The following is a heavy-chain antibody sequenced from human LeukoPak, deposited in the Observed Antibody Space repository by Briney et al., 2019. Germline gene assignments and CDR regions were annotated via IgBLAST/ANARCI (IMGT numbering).Heavy chain of an antibody. J-gene: IGHJ4*02. CDR3: ARSIAAAGRGEIDY. D-gene: IGHD6-13*01. V-gene: IGHV4-39*01. CDR2: IYYSGST. Sequence: SETLSLTCTVSGGSISSSSYYWGWIRQPPGKGLEWIGSIYYSGSTYYNPSLKSRVTISVDTSKNQFSLKLSSVTAADTAVYYCARSIAAAGRGEIDYWGQGTLVTVSS. CDR1: GGSISSSSYY.